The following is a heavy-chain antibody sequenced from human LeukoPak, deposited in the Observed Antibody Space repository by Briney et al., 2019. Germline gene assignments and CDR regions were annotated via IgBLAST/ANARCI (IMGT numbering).Heavy chain of an antibody. D-gene: IGHD2-15*01. CDR3: ARSGRCSGGSCYYYYGMDV. CDR1: GYTCTSYG. V-gene: IGHV1-18*01. CDR2: ISAYNGNT. Sequence: GASVKVSCKASGYTCTSYGISWVRQAPGQGLEWMGWISAYNGNTNYAQKLQGRVTMITDTSTSTAYMELRSLRSDDTAVYYCARSGRCSGGSCYYYYGMDVWGQGTTVTVSS. J-gene: IGHJ6*02.